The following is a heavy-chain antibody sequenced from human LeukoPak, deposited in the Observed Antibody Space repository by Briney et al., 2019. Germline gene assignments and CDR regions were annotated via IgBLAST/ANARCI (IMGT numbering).Heavy chain of an antibody. CDR3: ARVGYSSSWYLQYYMDV. CDR2: IYHSGST. Sequence: PSETLSLTCAVSGYSISSGYYWGWIRQPPGKGLEWIGSIYHSGSTYYNPSLKRRVTISVDASKNQFSLKLSSVTAADTAVYYCARVGYSSSWYLQYYMDVWGKGTTVTVSS. D-gene: IGHD6-13*01. J-gene: IGHJ6*03. V-gene: IGHV4-38-2*01. CDR1: GYSISSGYY.